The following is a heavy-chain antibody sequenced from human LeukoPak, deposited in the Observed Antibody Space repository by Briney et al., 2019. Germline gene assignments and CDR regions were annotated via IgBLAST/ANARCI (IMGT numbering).Heavy chain of an antibody. V-gene: IGHV4-34*01. J-gene: IGHJ6*03. Sequence: SETLSLTCAVYGGSFSGYYWSWIRQPPGKGLEWIGEINHSGSTNYNPSLKSRVTISVDTSKNQFSLKLSSVTAADTAVYYCARSYSRFYYYYMDVWGKGTTVTVSS. CDR1: GGSFSGYY. CDR2: INHSGST. D-gene: IGHD1-26*01. CDR3: ARSYSRFYYYYMDV.